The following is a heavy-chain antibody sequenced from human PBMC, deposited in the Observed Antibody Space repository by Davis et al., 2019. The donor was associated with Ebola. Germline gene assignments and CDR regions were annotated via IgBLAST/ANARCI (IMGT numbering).Heavy chain of an antibody. CDR2: IYYSGST. D-gene: IGHD6-13*01. V-gene: IGHV4-59*08. CDR1: GGSINDYF. Sequence: GSLRLSCTVSGGSINDYFWTWIRQPPGKGLEWIGYIYYSGSTNYNPSLKSRVTISVDTSKNQFSLKLSSVTAADTAMYYCARRGTSSWYAGWFDPRGQGTLVTVSS. J-gene: IGHJ5*02. CDR3: ARRGTSSWYAGWFDP.